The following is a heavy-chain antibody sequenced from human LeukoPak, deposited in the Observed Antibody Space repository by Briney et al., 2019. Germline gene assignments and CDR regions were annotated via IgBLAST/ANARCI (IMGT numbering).Heavy chain of an antibody. CDR2: IKSKTNGGTT. D-gene: IGHD2-2*01. CDR3: ARGLCTSTSCYQGPFDF. CDR1: GFIFSSAW. V-gene: IGHV3-15*01. Sequence: PGGSLRLSCEASGFIFSSAWMTWVRQAPGKGLEWVGHIKSKTNGGTTDYAAPVKGRFIISRDDSKKTLYLQMNRLRTEDTAVYYCARGLCTSTSCYQGPFDFWGQGMLVTVSS. J-gene: IGHJ4*02.